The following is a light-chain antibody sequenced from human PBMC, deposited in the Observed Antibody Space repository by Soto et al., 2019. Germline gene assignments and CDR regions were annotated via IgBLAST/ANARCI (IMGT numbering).Light chain of an antibody. CDR2: GAS. CDR3: QQYNNWPPRYT. V-gene: IGKV3-15*01. Sequence: EIVMTQSPATLSVSPGERATLSCRASQSVSSNLAWYQQKRGQAPRRLIYGASTRATGIPARFSGSGYGTEFTLTISSLQSEDFAVYYCQQYNNWPPRYTFGQGTKLEIK. CDR1: QSVSSN. J-gene: IGKJ2*01.